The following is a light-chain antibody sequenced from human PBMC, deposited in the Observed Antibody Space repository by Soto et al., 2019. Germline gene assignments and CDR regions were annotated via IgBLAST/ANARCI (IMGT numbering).Light chain of an antibody. Sequence: QSVLTQPPSASGTPGQRVTISCSGSRSNIGSNTLNWYQQLPGTAPKLLIYSNNQRPSGVPDRFAGSRSGTSASLAISGLQSEDEGDYYCAAWDDSLNGRGVFGGGTKLPVL. CDR1: RSNIGSNT. V-gene: IGLV1-44*01. CDR2: SNN. CDR3: AAWDDSLNGRGV. J-gene: IGLJ3*02.